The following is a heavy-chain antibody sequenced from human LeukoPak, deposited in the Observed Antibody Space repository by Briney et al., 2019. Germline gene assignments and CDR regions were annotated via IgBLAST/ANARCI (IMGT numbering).Heavy chain of an antibody. CDR3: ARANYMDV. CDR1: GFTFSSYW. J-gene: IGHJ6*03. Sequence: PGGSLRLSCAVSGFTFSSYWMHWVRQAPGKGLAWDSRVDSDGSITIYADSVKGRFTISRDNAKNTLYLQMNSLRAEDTAVYYCARANYMDVWGKGTTVTISS. CDR2: VDSDGSIT. V-gene: IGHV3-74*01.